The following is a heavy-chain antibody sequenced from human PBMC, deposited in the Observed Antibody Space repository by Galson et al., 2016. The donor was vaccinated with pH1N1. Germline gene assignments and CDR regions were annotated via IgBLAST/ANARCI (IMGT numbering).Heavy chain of an antibody. CDR3: ARDLARQHDS. CDR2: IDPKNGGT. D-gene: IGHD6-13*01. CDR1: GYTFTNYY. J-gene: IGHJ4*02. Sequence: GYTFTNYYIHWVRQAPGQGLEWLGVIDPKNGGTTYAQKFHGRITLTSDTSTSAASLELSSLKSDDTALYFYARDLARQHDSWGQGTLVTVSS. V-gene: IGHV1-46*01.